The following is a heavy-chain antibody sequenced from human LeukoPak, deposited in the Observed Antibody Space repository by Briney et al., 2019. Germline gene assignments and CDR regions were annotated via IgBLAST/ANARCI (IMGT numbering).Heavy chain of an antibody. J-gene: IGHJ4*02. Sequence: PGGSLRLSCAASGFTFSSYSMNWVRQAPGKGLEWVSSISSSSSYIYYADSVKGRFTISRDNAKNSLYLQMNSLRAEDTAVYYCARDRRIQLWSLFDYWGQGTLVTVSS. D-gene: IGHD5-18*01. CDR1: GFTFSSYS. CDR3: ARDRRIQLWSLFDY. CDR2: ISSSSSYI. V-gene: IGHV3-21*01.